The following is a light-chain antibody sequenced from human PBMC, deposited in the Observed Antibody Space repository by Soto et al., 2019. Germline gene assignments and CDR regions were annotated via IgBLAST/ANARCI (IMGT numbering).Light chain of an antibody. Sequence: QSVLTQPASVSGSPGQSITISCTGTSSDVGGYKSVSWYQQHPGKAPKLMIYDVSNRPSGVSNRFSGSRSGNTASLTISGLQAEDEADYYCSSYTSSSTRVFGTGTKLTVL. CDR2: DVS. CDR1: SSDVGGYKS. V-gene: IGLV2-14*01. CDR3: SSYTSSSTRV. J-gene: IGLJ1*01.